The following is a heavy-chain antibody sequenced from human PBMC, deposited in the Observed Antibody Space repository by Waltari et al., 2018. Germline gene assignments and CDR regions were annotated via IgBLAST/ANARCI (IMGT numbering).Heavy chain of an antibody. CDR2: ISWNSGSV. CDR3: AKDNEQWPHAFDH. J-gene: IGHJ4*02. Sequence: EVQLVESGGGSVQPGGSLRLSCAASGFTFDPSAMHWVRQGPGKGLEWVLGISWNSGSVDYADSVKGRFTISRDNAKNSVHLQMYNLRTEDTGLYYCAKDNEQWPHAFDHWGQGTPVTVSS. V-gene: IGHV3-9*01. CDR1: GFTFDPSA. D-gene: IGHD6-19*01.